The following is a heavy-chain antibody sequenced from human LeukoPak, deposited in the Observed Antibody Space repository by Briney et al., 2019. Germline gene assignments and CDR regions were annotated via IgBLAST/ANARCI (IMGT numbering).Heavy chain of an antibody. CDR1: GFTFSNYW. V-gene: IGHV3-7*01. D-gene: IGHD5-24*01. CDR3: ARGRRDGYNLFDY. Sequence: PGGSLRLSCAASGFTFSNYWMSWVRQAPGKGLEWVANTKQDGSDKYYVDSVKGRFTISRDNAKNSLYLQMNSLRGEDTAVYYCARGRRDGYNLFDYWGQGTLVTVSS. CDR2: TKQDGSDK. J-gene: IGHJ4*02.